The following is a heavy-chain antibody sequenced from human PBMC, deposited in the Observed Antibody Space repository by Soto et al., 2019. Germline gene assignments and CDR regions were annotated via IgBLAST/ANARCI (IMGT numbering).Heavy chain of an antibody. D-gene: IGHD3-10*01. CDR3: ARGLLLWSGELFRYNWFDP. Sequence: PSETLSLTCAVYGGSFSGYYWSWIRQPPGKGLEWIGEINHSGSTNYNPSLKSRVTISVDTSKNQFSLKLSSVTAADTAVYYCARGLLLWSGELFRYNWFDPWGQGTLVTVSS. CDR1: GGSFSGYY. CDR2: INHSGST. V-gene: IGHV4-34*01. J-gene: IGHJ5*02.